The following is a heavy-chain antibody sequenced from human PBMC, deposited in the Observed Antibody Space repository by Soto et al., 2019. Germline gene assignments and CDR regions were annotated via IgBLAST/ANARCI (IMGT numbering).Heavy chain of an antibody. Sequence: GSLRLSCAASGFTFSSYAMSWVRQAPGKGLEWVSAISGSGGSTYYADSVKGRFTISRDNSKNTLYLQMNSLRAEDTAVYYCANKHDVVVVVAATPAERAEYFQHWGQGTLVTVSS. V-gene: IGHV3-23*01. CDR2: ISGSGGST. CDR1: GFTFSSYA. D-gene: IGHD2-15*01. J-gene: IGHJ1*01. CDR3: ANKHDVVVVVAATPAERAEYFQH.